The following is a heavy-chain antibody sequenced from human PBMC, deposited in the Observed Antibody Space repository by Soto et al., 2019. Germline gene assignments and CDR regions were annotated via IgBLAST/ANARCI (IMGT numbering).Heavy chain of an antibody. Sequence: ASVKVSCKASGGTFSSYAISWVRQAPGQGLEWMGGIIPIFGTANYAQKFQGRVTITADESTSTAYMELSSLRSEDTAVYYCARGNSGYDSFGDKWAPYYYGMDVWGQGSTVPVSS. J-gene: IGHJ6*02. V-gene: IGHV1-69*13. D-gene: IGHD5-12*01. CDR3: ARGNSGYDSFGDKWAPYYYGMDV. CDR1: GGTFSSYA. CDR2: IIPIFGTA.